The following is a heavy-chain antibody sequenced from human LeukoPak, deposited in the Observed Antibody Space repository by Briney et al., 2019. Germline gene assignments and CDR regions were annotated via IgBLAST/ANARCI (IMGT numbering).Heavy chain of an antibody. V-gene: IGHV4-34*01. Sequence: SETLSLTCAVYGGSFSGYYWSWIRPPPGKGLEWIGEINHSGSTNYNPSLKSRVTISVDTSKNQFSLKLSSVTAADTAVYYCARLFLFDYWGQGTLVTVSS. CDR2: INHSGST. J-gene: IGHJ4*02. CDR1: GGSFSGYY. CDR3: ARLFLFDY.